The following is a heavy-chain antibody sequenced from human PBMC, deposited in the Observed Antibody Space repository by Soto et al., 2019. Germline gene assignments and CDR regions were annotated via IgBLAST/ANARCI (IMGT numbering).Heavy chain of an antibody. CDR3: AKVEWFGEVGNWFDP. CDR2: IDGSAGNT. J-gene: IGHJ5*02. V-gene: IGHV3-23*01. CDR1: GFTFSNYA. Sequence: EVQLLESGGGLVQPGGSLRLSCAASGFTFSNYAMSWVRQAPGKGLEWVSTIDGSAGNTYYANSVKGRFTISRDNSKNTLYLQMNSLRADDTAIYYCAKVEWFGEVGNWFDPWGQGTLVTVSS. D-gene: IGHD3-10*01.